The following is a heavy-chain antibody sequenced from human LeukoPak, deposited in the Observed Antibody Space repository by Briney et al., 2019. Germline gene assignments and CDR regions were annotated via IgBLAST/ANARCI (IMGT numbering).Heavy chain of an antibody. J-gene: IGHJ4*02. CDR3: AKVKWFGELLSHFDY. CDR1: GLTFSSYA. V-gene: IGHV3-23*01. Sequence: GSLRLSCAASGLTFSSYAMSWVRQAPGKGLEWVSAISGSGGSTYYADSVKGRFTISRDNSKNTLYLQMNSLRAEDTAVYYCAKVKWFGELLSHFDYWGQGTLVTVSS. CDR2: ISGSGGST. D-gene: IGHD3-10*01.